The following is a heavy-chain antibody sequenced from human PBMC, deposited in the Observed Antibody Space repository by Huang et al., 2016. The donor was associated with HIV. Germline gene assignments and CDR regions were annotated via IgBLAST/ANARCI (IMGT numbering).Heavy chain of an antibody. Sequence: QVQLQESGPGLVKPSQTLSLTCTVFGGSISSGGHYWSWIRQPPGQGLEWIGRIYYSGSTHYNPSLNSRFTISVDTPKNQVSLRLSSVTAADTAVYYCARLLWRHYDRSMYFDLWGRGTLVTVSS. CDR1: GGSISSGGHY. V-gene: IGHV4-30-4*08. CDR3: ARLLWRHYDRSMYFDL. D-gene: IGHD3-22*01. J-gene: IGHJ2*01. CDR2: IYYSGST.